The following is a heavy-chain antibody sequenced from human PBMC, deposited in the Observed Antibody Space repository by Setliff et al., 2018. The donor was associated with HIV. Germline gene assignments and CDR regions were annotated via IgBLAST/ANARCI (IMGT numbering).Heavy chain of an antibody. D-gene: IGHD3-22*01. V-gene: IGHV1-18*01. Sequence: ASVKVSCKASGYSFTTYGISWVRQAPGQGLEWMGWVIAYDGKALYAQKFQGRVTMTTDTSTSTAYMDLRGLRSDDTAVYYCAKCSEMLGTPATTSGYYCGWFDPWGQGTLVTVSS. CDR1: GYSFTTYG. CDR3: AKCSEMLGTPATTSGYYCGWFDP. CDR2: VIAYDGKA. J-gene: IGHJ5*02.